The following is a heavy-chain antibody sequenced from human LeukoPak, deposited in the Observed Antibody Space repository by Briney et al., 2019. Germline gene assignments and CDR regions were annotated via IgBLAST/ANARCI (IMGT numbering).Heavy chain of an antibody. CDR1: GFTVSSNY. CDR2: IYSGGST. Sequence: PGGSLRLSCAASGFTVSSNYMSWVRQAPGKGLEWVSVIYSGGSTYYADSVKGRFTISRDNSKNTLYLQMNSLRAEDTAVYYCATTQLTFAFDIWGQGTMVTVSS. D-gene: IGHD3-9*01. CDR3: ATTQLTFAFDI. V-gene: IGHV3-53*01. J-gene: IGHJ3*02.